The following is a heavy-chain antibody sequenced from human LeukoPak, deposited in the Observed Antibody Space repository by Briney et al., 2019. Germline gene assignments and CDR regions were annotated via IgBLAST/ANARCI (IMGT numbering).Heavy chain of an antibody. J-gene: IGHJ4*02. Sequence: ASVKVSCKASRYTFTSYDFNWVREAAGQGLEWMGWMNPNTGRTGFAQKLQGRLTMTRDTSISTAYLELSSLRSEDTAIYYCARLSQTPDYYSNGGYYQLGFWGQGTPVTVSS. V-gene: IGHV1-8*01. D-gene: IGHD3-22*01. CDR1: RYTFTSYD. CDR2: MNPNTGRT. CDR3: ARLSQTPDYYSNGGYYQLGF.